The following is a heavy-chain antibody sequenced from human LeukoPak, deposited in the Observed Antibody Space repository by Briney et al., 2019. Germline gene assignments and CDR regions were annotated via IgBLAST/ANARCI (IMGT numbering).Heavy chain of an antibody. J-gene: IGHJ4*02. CDR2: IYHSGST. Sequence: PSETLSLTCTVSGGSISSSSYYWGWIRQPPGKGLEWIGSIYHSGSTYYNPSLKSRVTISIDTSKNQFSLELSSVTAADTAVYYCARAGGVVGATTWNYWGQGTLVTVSS. CDR1: GGSISSSSYY. D-gene: IGHD1-26*01. CDR3: ARAGGVVGATTWNY. V-gene: IGHV4-39*07.